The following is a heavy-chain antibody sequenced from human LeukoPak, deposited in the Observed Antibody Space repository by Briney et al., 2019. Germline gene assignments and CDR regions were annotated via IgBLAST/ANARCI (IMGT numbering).Heavy chain of an antibody. J-gene: IGHJ4*02. CDR1: GFTFNSYW. V-gene: IGHV3-7*03. CDR3: TTGWSIEWLY. Sequence: GGSLRLSCAASGFTFNSYWMTWVRQAPGKGLEWVADIKQDGSDKYYAGSVKGRFTISRDNAKNSLYLQMNSLRAEDTAVYYCTTGWSIEWLYWGQGTLVTVSS. D-gene: IGHD5-12*01. CDR2: IKQDGSDK.